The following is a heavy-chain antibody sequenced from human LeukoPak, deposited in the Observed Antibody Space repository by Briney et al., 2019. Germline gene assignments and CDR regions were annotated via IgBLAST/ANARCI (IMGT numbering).Heavy chain of an antibody. V-gene: IGHV3-30-3*02. CDR2: ISYDGSNK. Sequence: GGSRRLSCAASGFTFSSYAMHWVRQAPGKGLEWVAVISYDGSNKYYADSVKGRFTISRDNSKNTLYLQMNSLRAEDTAVYYCAKYCSGGSCYNWGQGTLVTVSS. D-gene: IGHD2-15*01. CDR3: AKYCSGGSCYN. J-gene: IGHJ4*02. CDR1: GFTFSSYA.